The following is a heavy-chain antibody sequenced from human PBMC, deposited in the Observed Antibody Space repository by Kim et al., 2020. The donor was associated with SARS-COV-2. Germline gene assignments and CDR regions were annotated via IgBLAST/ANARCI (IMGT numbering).Heavy chain of an antibody. J-gene: IGHJ5*02. V-gene: IGHV1-18*04. CDR3: ARGVHVYDFWSGYENWFDP. CDR2: ISAYNGNT. CDR1: GYTFTSYG. Sequence: ASVKVSCKASGYTFTSYGISWVRQAPGQGLEWMGWISAYNGNTNYAQKLQGRITMTTDTSTSTAYMELRSLRSDDTAVYYCARGVHVYDFWSGYENWFDPWGQGTLVTVSS. D-gene: IGHD3-3*01.